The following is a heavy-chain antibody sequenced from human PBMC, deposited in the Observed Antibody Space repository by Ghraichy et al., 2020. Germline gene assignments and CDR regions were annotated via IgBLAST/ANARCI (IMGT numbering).Heavy chain of an antibody. J-gene: IGHJ6*02. Sequence: LSLTCAASGFTFSDFGMHWVRQAPGKGLEWVAIIWSDGSNKYYGDSVKGRFTISRDNSKNTLYLPMNSLRAEDTAVYYCARELLYDGVYYYYGLDAWGQGTTVTVSS. CDR3: ARELLYDGVYYYYGLDA. CDR1: GFTFSDFG. D-gene: IGHD2-8*01. CDR2: IWSDGSNK. V-gene: IGHV3-33*08.